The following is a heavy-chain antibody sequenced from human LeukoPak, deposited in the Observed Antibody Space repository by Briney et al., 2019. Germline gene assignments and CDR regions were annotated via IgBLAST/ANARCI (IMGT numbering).Heavy chain of an antibody. CDR3: ARRTRGLEPLIDY. J-gene: IGHJ4*02. D-gene: IGHD1-1*01. Sequence: SETLSLTCTVSGGSISSSSYYWGWIRQPPGKGLEWIGSIYYSGSTYYNPSLKSRVTISVDTSKNQFSLKLSSVTAADTAVYYCARRTRGLEPLIDYWGQGTLVTVSS. V-gene: IGHV4-39*01. CDR1: GGSISSSSYY. CDR2: IYYSGST.